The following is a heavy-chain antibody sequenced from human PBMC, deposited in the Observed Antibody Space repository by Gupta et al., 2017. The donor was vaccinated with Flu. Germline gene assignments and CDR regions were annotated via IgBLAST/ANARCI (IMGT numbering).Heavy chain of an antibody. CDR3: VRDVGHSNSPLDY. CDR1: GFTLSSHW. J-gene: IGHJ4*02. D-gene: IGHD4-4*01. V-gene: IGHV3-74*01. CDR2: IDNDGTNT. Sequence: EVQLVESGGALVQPGGSLRLSCVASGFTLSSHWMHWVRQGPEKGLLWVSRIDNDGTNTNYADSVRGRFTISRDNTKNTLYLQMDGLRAEDTGVYYCVRDVGHSNSPLDYWGQGTLVSVSS.